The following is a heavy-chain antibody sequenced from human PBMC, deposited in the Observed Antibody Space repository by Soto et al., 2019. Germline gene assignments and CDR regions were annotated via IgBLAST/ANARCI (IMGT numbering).Heavy chain of an antibody. Sequence: PGESLKISCKGSGYNFANYWIGWVRQMPGKGLEWMGIIYPGDSDTRYSPSFQGQVTISADKSISTAYLQWSSLKASDTAMYYCARPREAGKYYYGVDVWGQGTTGTVSS. D-gene: IGHD6-19*01. V-gene: IGHV5-51*01. CDR2: IYPGDSDT. J-gene: IGHJ6*02. CDR3: ARPREAGKYYYGVDV. CDR1: GYNFANYW.